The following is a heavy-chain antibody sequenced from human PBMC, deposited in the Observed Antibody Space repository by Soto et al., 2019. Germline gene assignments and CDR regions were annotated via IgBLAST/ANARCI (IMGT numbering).Heavy chain of an antibody. CDR3: AIWALALVGWYGRYNWFDP. J-gene: IGHJ5*02. CDR2: INHSGST. V-gene: IGHV4-34*01. Sequence: SETLSLTCAVYGGSFSGYYWSWIRQPPGKGLEWIGEINHSGSTNYNPSLKSRVTISVDTSKNQFSLKLSSVTAADTAVYYCAIWALALVGWYGRYNWFDPWGQGTLVTVSS. D-gene: IGHD6-19*01. CDR1: GGSFSGYY.